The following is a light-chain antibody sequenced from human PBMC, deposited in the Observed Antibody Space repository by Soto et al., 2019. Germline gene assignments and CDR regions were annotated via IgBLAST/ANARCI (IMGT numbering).Light chain of an antibody. CDR2: GNS. J-gene: IGLJ1*01. V-gene: IGLV1-40*01. Sequence: QSVLTQPPSVSGAPGQRVTISCTGSSSNIGAGYDVHWYRHFPGSAPKLLIYGNSNRPSGVPDRFSGSKSGTSASLAITGLQAEDEADYYCQSYDSSLSGYVFGTGTKLTVL. CDR3: QSYDSSLSGYV. CDR1: SSNIGAGYD.